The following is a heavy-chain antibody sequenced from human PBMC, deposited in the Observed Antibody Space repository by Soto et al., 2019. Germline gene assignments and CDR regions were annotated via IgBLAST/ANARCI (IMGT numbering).Heavy chain of an antibody. CDR2: INAANGDT. CDR1: GYTFTSYG. Sequence: ASVNVSCKASGYTFTSYGIHWVRQAPGQRLELMGWINAANGDTKYSPKFQGRVTITRDTSASTAYMELSSLRSEDTAVYYCVRRHVSATGIDWFDPWGQGTLDTVSS. CDR3: VRRHVSATGIDWFDP. V-gene: IGHV1-3*01. D-gene: IGHD6-13*01. J-gene: IGHJ5*02.